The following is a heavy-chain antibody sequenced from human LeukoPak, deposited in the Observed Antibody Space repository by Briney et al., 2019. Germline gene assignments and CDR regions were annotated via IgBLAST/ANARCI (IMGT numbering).Heavy chain of an antibody. V-gene: IGHV3-20*04. D-gene: IGHD3-22*01. CDR3: ARDFDSTGRRGRLDQ. CDR2: INWNGGNR. Sequence: GGSLRVSCAASGFPFSGYSMSWVRQAPGKGLEWVSAINWNGGNRVYADVVKGRFTISRDNAKESVYLQMDSLRAEDTALYYCARDFDSTGRRGRLDQWGQGSLVIVSS. J-gene: IGHJ4*02. CDR1: GFPFSGYS.